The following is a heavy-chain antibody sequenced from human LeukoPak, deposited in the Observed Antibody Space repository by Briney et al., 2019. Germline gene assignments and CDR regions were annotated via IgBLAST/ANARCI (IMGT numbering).Heavy chain of an antibody. CDR2: INWNGGST. J-gene: IGHJ4*02. CDR3: ARARSERDYYDSSGYYY. Sequence: GRSLRLSCAASGFTFDDYGMSWVRQAPGKGLEWVSGINWNGGSTGYADSVKGRFTISRDNAKNSLYLQMNSLRAEDTALYYCARARSERDYYDSSGYYYWGQGTLVTVSS. D-gene: IGHD3-22*01. V-gene: IGHV3-20*04. CDR1: GFTFDDYG.